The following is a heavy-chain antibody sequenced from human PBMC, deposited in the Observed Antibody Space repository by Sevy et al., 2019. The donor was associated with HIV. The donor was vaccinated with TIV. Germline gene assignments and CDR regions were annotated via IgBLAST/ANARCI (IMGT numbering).Heavy chain of an antibody. CDR1: GFTFSSYA. V-gene: IGHV3-23*01. Sequence: GGSLRLSCAASGFTFSSYAMSWVRQAPGKGLEWVSAISGSASSTYYADSVKGRFTISRDNSKNTLYFQMNSLRAEDTAVYYCHGDYDSSQLASYYYYGMDVWGQGTTVTVSS. CDR2: ISGSASST. CDR3: HGDYDSSQLASYYYYGMDV. J-gene: IGHJ6*02. D-gene: IGHD3-22*01.